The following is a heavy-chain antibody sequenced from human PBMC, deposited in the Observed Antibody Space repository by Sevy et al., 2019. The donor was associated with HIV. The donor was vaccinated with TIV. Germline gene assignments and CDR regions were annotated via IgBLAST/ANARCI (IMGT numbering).Heavy chain of an antibody. CDR2: VNHSGST. V-gene: IGHV4-34*01. J-gene: IGHJ2*01. Sequence: SETLSLTCAVSGGSFSGYSWDWIRQPPGKGLEWIGEVNHSGSTNYNPSLKSRVTISVDPSKNQFSLKLNFVTAADTAVYYCARGGDVVVPSPIIGLGPWTKYWYFDLWGRGTLVTVSS. CDR1: GGSFSGYS. CDR3: ARGGDVVVPSPIIGLGPWTKYWYFDL. D-gene: IGHD2-2*02.